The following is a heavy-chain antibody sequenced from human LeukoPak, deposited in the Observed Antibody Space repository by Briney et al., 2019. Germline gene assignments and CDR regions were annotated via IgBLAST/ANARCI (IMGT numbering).Heavy chain of an antibody. CDR3: ARLSPYYHMDV. Sequence: GGSLRLSCAASGLSFIDYYMTWIRQAPGKGPEGFSHITASGSIGYSADSVKGRFTISRDNAKNTLYLEMNSLRVEDTAVYYCARLSPYYHMDVWGRGTTVTVSS. J-gene: IGHJ6*03. CDR1: GLSFIDYY. CDR2: ITASGSIG. V-gene: IGHV3-11*04.